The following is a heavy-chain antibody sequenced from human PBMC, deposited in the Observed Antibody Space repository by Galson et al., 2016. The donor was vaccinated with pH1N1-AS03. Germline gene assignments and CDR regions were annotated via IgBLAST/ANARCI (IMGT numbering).Heavy chain of an antibody. CDR2: IWHDGSEK. J-gene: IGHJ2*01. D-gene: IGHD3-16*02. CDR1: GFTFSSHG. Sequence: SLRLSCAASGFTFSSHGMHWVRQTPGKGLEWVAVIWHDGSEKYYADPVKGRFTISRDNSKNTLYLQMNSLRAEDTAVYYCARDRHYYDYIWGTYRYDWYFDLWGRGTLVTVSS. CDR3: ARDRHYYDYIWGTYRYDWYFDL. V-gene: IGHV3-33*01.